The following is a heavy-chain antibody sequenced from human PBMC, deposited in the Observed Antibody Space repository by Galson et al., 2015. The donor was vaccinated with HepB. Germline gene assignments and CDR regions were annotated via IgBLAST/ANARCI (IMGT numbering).Heavy chain of an antibody. CDR3: ATEWCGSGQWLVNNAFDI. J-gene: IGHJ3*02. CDR2: FDPEGGET. Sequence: SVKVSCKVSGYTLTELSMHWVRQAPGKGLEWMGGFDPEGGETIYAQKFQGRVTMTEDTSTDTAYMELSSLRSEDTAVYYCATEWCGSGQWLVNNAFDIWGQGTMVTVSS. CDR1: GYTLTELS. D-gene: IGHD6-19*01. V-gene: IGHV1-24*01.